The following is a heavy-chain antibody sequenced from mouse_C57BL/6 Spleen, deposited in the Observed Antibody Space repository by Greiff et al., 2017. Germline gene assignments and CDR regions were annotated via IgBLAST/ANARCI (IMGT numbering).Heavy chain of an antibody. V-gene: IGHV1-82*01. CDR3: AKRDGYYSSQYYYAMDY. Sequence: QVQLQQSGPELVKPGASVKISCKASGYAFSSSWMNWVKQRPGKGLEWIGRIYPGDGDTNYNGKFKGKATLTADKSSSTAYMQLSSLTSEDSAVYFCAKRDGYYSSQYYYAMDYWGQGTSVTVSS. D-gene: IGHD2-3*01. J-gene: IGHJ4*01. CDR2: IYPGDGDT. CDR1: GYAFSSSW.